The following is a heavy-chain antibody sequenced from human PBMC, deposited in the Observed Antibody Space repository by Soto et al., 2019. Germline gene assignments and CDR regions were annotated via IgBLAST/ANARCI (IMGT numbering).Heavy chain of an antibody. J-gene: IGHJ4*02. CDR3: ARGVVPAATGDFDY. CDR1: GGSISSYY. D-gene: IGHD2-2*01. Sequence: PSETLSLTCTVSGGSISSYYWSWIRQPPGKGLEWIGYIYYSGSTNYNPSLKSRVTISVDTSKNQFSLKLSSVTAADTAVYYCARGVVPAATGDFDYWGQGTLVTVSS. V-gene: IGHV4-59*01. CDR2: IYYSGST.